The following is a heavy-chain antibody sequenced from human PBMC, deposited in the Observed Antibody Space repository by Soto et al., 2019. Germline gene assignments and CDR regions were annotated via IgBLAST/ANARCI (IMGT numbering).Heavy chain of an antibody. CDR3: ATLGGHSGSYEGYYYYYGMDV. Sequence: GGSLRLSCAASGFTFSSYAMSWVRQAPGKGLEWVSAISGSGGSTYYADSVKGRFTISRDNSKNTLYLQMNSLRAEDTAVYYCATLGGHSGSYEGYYYYYGMDVWGQGTTVTVSS. J-gene: IGHJ6*02. CDR1: GFTFSSYA. D-gene: IGHD1-26*01. V-gene: IGHV3-23*01. CDR2: ISGSGGST.